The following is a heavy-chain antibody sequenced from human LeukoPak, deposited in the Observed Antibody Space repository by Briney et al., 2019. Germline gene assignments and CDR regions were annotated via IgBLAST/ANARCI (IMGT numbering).Heavy chain of an antibody. J-gene: IGHJ6*03. CDR1: GYTFTSYG. V-gene: IGHV1-18*03. CDR3: ARGPYYYYYMDV. CDR2: ISAYNGNT. Sequence: ASVKVSCKASGYTFTSYGISWVRQAPGQGLEWMGWISAYNGNTNYAQKLQGRVTITRDTSASTAYMELSSLRSEDMAVYYCARGPYYYYYMDVWGKGTTVTVSS.